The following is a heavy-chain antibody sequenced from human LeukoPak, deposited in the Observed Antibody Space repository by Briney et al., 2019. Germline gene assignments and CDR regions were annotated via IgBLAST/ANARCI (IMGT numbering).Heavy chain of an antibody. Sequence: GESLEISCKGSGYSFTSYWIGWVRQMPGKGLEWMGIIYPGDSDTRYSPSFQGQVTISADKSISTAYLQWSSLKASDTAMYYCARRALGYCSSTSCYDDAFDIWGQGTMVTVSS. D-gene: IGHD2-2*01. J-gene: IGHJ3*02. CDR2: IYPGDSDT. CDR1: GYSFTSYW. V-gene: IGHV5-51*01. CDR3: ARRALGYCSSTSCYDDAFDI.